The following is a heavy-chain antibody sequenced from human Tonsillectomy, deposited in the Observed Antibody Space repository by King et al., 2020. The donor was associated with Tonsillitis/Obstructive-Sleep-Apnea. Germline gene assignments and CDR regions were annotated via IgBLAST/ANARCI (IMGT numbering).Heavy chain of an antibody. J-gene: IGHJ6*03. Sequence: QLVQSGAEVKKPGSSVKVSCKASGGTFSSYAISWVRQAPGQGLEWMGGIIPIFGTANYAQKFQGRVTITADESTSTAYMELSSLRSEDTAVYYCARYGLPAEKLYYYYYYMDVWGKGPTVTVSS. CDR2: IIPIFGTA. V-gene: IGHV1-69*12. CDR3: ARYGLPAEKLYYYYYYMDV. D-gene: IGHD2-2*01. CDR1: GGTFSSYA.